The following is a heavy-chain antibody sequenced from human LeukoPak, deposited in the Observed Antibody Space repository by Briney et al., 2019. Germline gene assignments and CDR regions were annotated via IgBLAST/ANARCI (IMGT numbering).Heavy chain of an antibody. CDR2: ISYSGRN. D-gene: IGHD3-22*01. Sequence: SETLSLTCTVSGDSITNYYWSWIRQPPGKGLEWIGNISYSGRNNYNPSLKSRVTISVDTSKNQLSLNLSSVTAADTAIYYCARTYSYDNIAYYFDYWGQGTLVTVSS. J-gene: IGHJ4*02. V-gene: IGHV4-59*01. CDR3: ARTYSYDNIAYYFDY. CDR1: GDSITNYY.